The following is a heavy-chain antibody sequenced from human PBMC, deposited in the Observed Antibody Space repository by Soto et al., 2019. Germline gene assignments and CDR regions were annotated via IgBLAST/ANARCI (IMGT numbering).Heavy chain of an antibody. J-gene: IGHJ6*02. CDR2: IDKDGTEK. V-gene: IGHV3-7*05. CDR3: ARDRGNGYYGQDTWGMDV. Sequence: DVQLVESGGGLVQPGGSLRVSCGASGFSISRYWMSWVRRAPGKGLEWVGNIDKDGTEKFYAGSVRGRFTISRDNAMNSLYMQMDSLTDEDTAVYFCARDRGNGYYGQDTWGMDVWGQGTTVTVSS. CDR1: GFSISRYW. D-gene: IGHD1-26*01.